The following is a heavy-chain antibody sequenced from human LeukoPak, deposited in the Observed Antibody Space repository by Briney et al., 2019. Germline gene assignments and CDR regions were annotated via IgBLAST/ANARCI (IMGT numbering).Heavy chain of an antibody. CDR2: ISWNSGSI. D-gene: IGHD3-10*01. Sequence: GGSLRLSCAASGFTFDDYAMHWVRQAPGKGLEWVSGISWNSGSIGYVDSVKGRFTISRDNAKNSLYLQMNSLRVEDTAVYYCAKLAKYFYGSETYYFFEHWGQGTPVTASS. CDR1: GFTFDDYA. CDR3: AKLAKYFYGSETYYFFEH. J-gene: IGHJ4*02. V-gene: IGHV3-9*01.